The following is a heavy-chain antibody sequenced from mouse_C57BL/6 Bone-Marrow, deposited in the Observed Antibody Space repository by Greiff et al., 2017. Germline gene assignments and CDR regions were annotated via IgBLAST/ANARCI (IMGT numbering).Heavy chain of an antibody. D-gene: IGHD1-1*01. CDR1: GYTFTSYG. Sequence: VQLVESGAELARPGASVKLSCKASGYTFTSYGISWVKQRTGQGLEWIGEIYPRSGNTYYNEKFKGKATLTADKSSSTAYMELRSLTSEDSAVYFCASHYYGSSYDAYWGQGTLVTVSA. J-gene: IGHJ3*01. CDR2: IYPRSGNT. CDR3: ASHYYGSSYDAY. V-gene: IGHV1-81*01.